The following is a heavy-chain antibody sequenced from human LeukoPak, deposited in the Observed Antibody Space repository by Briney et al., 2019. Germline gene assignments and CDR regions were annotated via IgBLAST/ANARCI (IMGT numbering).Heavy chain of an antibody. CDR2: INAANGNT. CDR3: ARGAPIRVAVAATFDP. V-gene: IGHV1-3*01. Sequence: GASVKVSCKTSGFTFTTYTMHWVRQAPGQRLEGMGWINAANGNTQYSQKFQGRVTITRDTSASTAYMELSSLRSEDTAVYYCARGAPIRVAVAATFDPWGQGTLVTVPS. D-gene: IGHD6-19*01. CDR1: GFTFTTYT. J-gene: IGHJ5*02.